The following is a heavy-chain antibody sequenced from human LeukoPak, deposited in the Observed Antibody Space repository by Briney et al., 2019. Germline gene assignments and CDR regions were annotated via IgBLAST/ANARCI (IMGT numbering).Heavy chain of an antibody. CDR1: GGSFSGNF. Sequence: KSSETLSLTCAVHGGSFSGNFWSWIRQAPGKGLEWIGDITQSGTTNYHPSLKRRVTMSVDTSKNQFSLEVSSLSAADTAMYFCARGFRSGYSTRNYYFDYWGLGTLVTVSS. V-gene: IGHV4-34*01. J-gene: IGHJ4*02. D-gene: IGHD5-18*01. CDR3: ARGFRSGYSTRNYYFDY. CDR2: ITQSGTT.